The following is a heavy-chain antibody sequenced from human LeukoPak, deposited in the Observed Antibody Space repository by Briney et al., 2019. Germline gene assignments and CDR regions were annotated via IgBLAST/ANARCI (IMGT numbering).Heavy chain of an antibody. CDR2: IYYSGST. Sequence: SETLSLTCTVSGGSISSSSYYWGWIRQPPEKGLEWIGSIYYSGSTYYNPSLKSRVTISVDTSKNQFSLKLSSVTAADTAVYYCARRGSSGWYYFDYWGQGTLVTVSS. D-gene: IGHD6-19*01. J-gene: IGHJ4*02. CDR1: GGSISSSSYY. V-gene: IGHV4-39*01. CDR3: ARRGSSGWYYFDY.